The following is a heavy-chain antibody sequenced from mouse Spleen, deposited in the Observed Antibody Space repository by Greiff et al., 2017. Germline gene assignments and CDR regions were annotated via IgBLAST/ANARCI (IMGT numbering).Heavy chain of an antibody. CDR1: GFTFSSYG. V-gene: IGHV5-9-2*01. CDR2: ISGGGSYT. Sequence: EVHLVESGGGLVKPGGSLKLSCAASGFTFSSYGMSWVRQTPEKRLEWVATISGGGSYTYYPDSVKGRFTISRDNAKNNLYLQMSSLRSEDTALYYCVRQDPHYYGYDYWGQGTLVTVSA. CDR3: VRQDPHYYGYDY. D-gene: IGHD1-2*01. J-gene: IGHJ3*01.